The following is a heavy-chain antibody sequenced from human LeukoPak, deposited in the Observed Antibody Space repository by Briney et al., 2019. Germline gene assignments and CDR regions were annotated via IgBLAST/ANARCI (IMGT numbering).Heavy chain of an antibody. J-gene: IGHJ6*03. V-gene: IGHV3-30*18. D-gene: IGHD2-15*01. CDR1: GFTFSSYG. CDR2: ISYDGSNK. Sequence: PGRSLRLSCAASGFTFSSYGMHWVRQAPGKGLEWVAVISYDGSNKYYADSVKGRFTVSRDNSKNTLYLQMNSLTVEDTAIYYCAKNADRGAYCRGGSCYPYYYYYMDVWGTGTTVTISS. CDR3: AKNADRGAYCRGGSCYPYYYYYMDV.